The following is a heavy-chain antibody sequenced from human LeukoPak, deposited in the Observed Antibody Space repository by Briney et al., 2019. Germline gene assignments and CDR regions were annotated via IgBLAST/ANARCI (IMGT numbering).Heavy chain of an antibody. CDR1: GGSFSGYY. Sequence: SETLSLICAVYGGSFSGYYWSWIRQPPGKGLEWIGEINHSGSTNYNPSLKSRVTISVDTSKNQFSLKLSSVTAADTAVYYCARRYYDFWSGYYLDIWGQGTMVTVSS. D-gene: IGHD3-3*01. CDR3: ARRYYDFWSGYYLDI. J-gene: IGHJ3*02. V-gene: IGHV4-34*01. CDR2: INHSGST.